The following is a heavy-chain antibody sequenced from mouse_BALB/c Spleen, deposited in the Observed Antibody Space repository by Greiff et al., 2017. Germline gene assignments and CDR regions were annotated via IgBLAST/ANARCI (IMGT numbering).Heavy chain of an antibody. Sequence: VQLKQSGPELVKPGASVKISCKASGYSFTGYNMNWVKQSNGKSLEWIGNIDPYDGGTSYNQKFKGKATLTVDKSSSTAYMQLKSLTSEDAAVYYCARSGGDYAMDYWGQGTSVTVSS. V-gene: IGHV1S135*01. CDR3: ARSGGDYAMDY. CDR2: IDPYDGGT. J-gene: IGHJ4*01. D-gene: IGHD3-1*01. CDR1: GYSFTGYN.